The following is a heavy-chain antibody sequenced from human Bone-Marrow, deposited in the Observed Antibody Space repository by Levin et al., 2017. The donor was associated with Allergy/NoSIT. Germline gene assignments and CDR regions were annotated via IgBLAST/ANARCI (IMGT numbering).Heavy chain of an antibody. D-gene: IGHD5-24*01. J-gene: IGHJ4*02. V-gene: IGHV4-38-2*02. Sequence: SETLSLTCTVSNFSIDKGYFWGWIRQPPGKELEWIASIYHSGTTHYNPSLKSRISMSVDTSKNQFSLRLTSVTAADTSVYYCVKETHKCMATTPFDTWRQGTLITVSS. CDR1: NFSIDKGYF. CDR3: VKETHKCMATTPFDT. CDR2: IYHSGTT.